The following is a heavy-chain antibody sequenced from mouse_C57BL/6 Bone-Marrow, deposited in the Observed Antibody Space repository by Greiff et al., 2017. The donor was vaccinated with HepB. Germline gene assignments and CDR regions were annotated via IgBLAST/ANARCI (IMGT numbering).Heavy chain of an antibody. CDR1: GFTFSSYA. CDR2: ISDGGSYT. Sequence: EVKVEESGGGLVKPGGSLKLSCAASGFTFSSYAMSWVRQTPEKRLEWVATISDGGSYTYYPDNVKGRFTISRDNAKNNLYLQMSHLKSEDTAMYYCAIDQAGTGYWGQGTTLTVSS. V-gene: IGHV5-4*01. CDR3: AIDQAGTGY. D-gene: IGHD4-1*01. J-gene: IGHJ2*01.